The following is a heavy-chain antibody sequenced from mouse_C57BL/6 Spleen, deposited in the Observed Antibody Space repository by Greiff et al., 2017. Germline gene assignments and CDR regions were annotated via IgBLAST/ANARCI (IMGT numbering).Heavy chain of an antibody. CDR1: GYTFTSYN. V-gene: IGHV1-12*01. CDR2: IYPGNGDT. J-gene: IGHJ1*03. D-gene: IGHD1-1*01. Sequence: QVQLQQSGAELVRPGASVKMSCKASGYTFTSYNMHWVKQTPRQGLEWIGAIYPGNGDTSSNQKFKGKATLTVDKSSSPTYMQLSSLTSEDSAVYFCAREGITTVGGYFDVWGTGTTVTVSS. CDR3: AREGITTVGGYFDV.